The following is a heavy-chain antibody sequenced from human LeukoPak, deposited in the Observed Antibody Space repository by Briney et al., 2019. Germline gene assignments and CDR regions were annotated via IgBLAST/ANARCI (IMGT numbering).Heavy chain of an antibody. Sequence: GGSLRLSCAASGFTFSSYAMHWVRQAPGKGLEYVSAISSNGGSTYYANSVKGRFTISRDNSKNTLYLQMGSLRAEDMAVYYCARDAELGYYYMDVWGKGTTVTVSS. CDR2: ISSNGGST. CDR1: GFTFSSYA. J-gene: IGHJ6*03. D-gene: IGHD3-16*01. CDR3: ARDAELGYYYMDV. V-gene: IGHV3-64*01.